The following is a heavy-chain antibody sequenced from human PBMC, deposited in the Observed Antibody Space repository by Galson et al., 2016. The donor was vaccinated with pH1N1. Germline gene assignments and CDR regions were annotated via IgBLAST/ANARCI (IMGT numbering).Heavy chain of an antibody. CDR3: AREVWLRRGYYIDH. J-gene: IGHJ4*02. V-gene: IGHV6-1*01. D-gene: IGHD3-3*01. Sequence: CAISGDSVSSSSDTWNWTRQSPRRGLEWLGRIYHRSKWYYEYAPSLQGRLRISPDTSSNQMSLHLNSVTLDDAAVYYCAREVWLRRGYYIDHWGQGSLVTVSS. CDR1: GDSVSSSSDT. CDR2: IYHRSKWYY.